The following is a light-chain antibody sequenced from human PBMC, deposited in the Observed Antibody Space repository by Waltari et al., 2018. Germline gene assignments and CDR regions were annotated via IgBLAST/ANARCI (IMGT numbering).Light chain of an antibody. J-gene: IGKJ1*01. CDR1: RRIGSL. V-gene: IGKV1-5*03. CDR2: KAS. Sequence: DIQMTQPSSTLSSSVGDRVTITCRASRRIGSLLASFQQKPVKAPKLLNYKASTLESGVPSRGSGSGSGTEFTLTSRSRQPDDFATYYCQEFSTYYRTFGQGTKVEIK. CDR3: QEFSTYYRT.